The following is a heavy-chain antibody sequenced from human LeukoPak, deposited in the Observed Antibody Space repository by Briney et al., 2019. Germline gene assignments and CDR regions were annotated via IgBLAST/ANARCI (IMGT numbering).Heavy chain of an antibody. J-gene: IGHJ4*02. CDR1: GLTFSSYS. CDR3: VGPDSQFDC. D-gene: IGHD3-10*01. V-gene: IGHV3-48*04. CDR2: ISSSSSTI. Sequence: PGGSLRLSCAASGLTFSSYSMNWVRQAPGKGLEWVSYISSSSSTIYYADSVKGRFTISRDNAKNSLYLQMNNLRAEDTAVYYCVGPDSQFDCWGQGTLVTVSS.